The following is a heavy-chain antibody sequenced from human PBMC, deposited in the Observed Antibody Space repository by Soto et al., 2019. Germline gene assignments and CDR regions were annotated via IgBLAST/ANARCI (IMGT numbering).Heavy chain of an antibody. D-gene: IGHD3-10*01. CDR2: MFHSGSS. Sequence: SETLSLTCIVSDYSISSGYYWGWVRQSPGRGLEWIGSMFHSGSSYSNPSLKSRVTISVDTSKNQFPLKLTSVTAADTAVYYCARELHYYGSGLLDSWGQGTLVTVSS. CDR3: ARELHYYGSGLLDS. J-gene: IGHJ4*02. V-gene: IGHV4-38-2*02. CDR1: DYSISSGYY.